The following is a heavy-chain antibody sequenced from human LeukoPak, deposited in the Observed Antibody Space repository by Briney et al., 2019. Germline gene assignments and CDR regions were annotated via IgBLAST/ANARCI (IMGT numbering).Heavy chain of an antibody. CDR3: SREPSSGSPDY. V-gene: IGHV3-33*01. Sequence: GRSLRLSCAASGFTFSAYGMHWVRQAPGKGLEWVAVIWFDGSNKYYVNSVKGRFTISRDNSKNTLYLQMNSLRAEDTAVYDCSREPSSGSPDYWGQGTLVTVSS. CDR2: IWFDGSNK. CDR1: GFTFSAYG. J-gene: IGHJ4*02. D-gene: IGHD6-19*01.